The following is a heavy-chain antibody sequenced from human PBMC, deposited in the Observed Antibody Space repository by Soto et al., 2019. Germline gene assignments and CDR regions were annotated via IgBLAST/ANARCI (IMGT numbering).Heavy chain of an antibody. D-gene: IGHD2-21*01. CDR2: INHSGST. CDR1: GGPFRGYY. Sequence: SDPPSLICGAYGGPFRGYYRSWIRQPPGKGLEWIGEINHSGSTNYNPSLKSRVTISVDTSKTQFSLKLSSVTAADTAVYYCARRGEGRVYYYYYYGMDVWGQRPTVTAPS. J-gene: IGHJ6*01. V-gene: IGHV4-34*01. CDR3: ARRGEGRVYYYYYYGMDV.